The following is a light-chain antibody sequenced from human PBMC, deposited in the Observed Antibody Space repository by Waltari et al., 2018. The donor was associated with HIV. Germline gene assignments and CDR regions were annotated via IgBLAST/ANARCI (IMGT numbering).Light chain of an antibody. CDR3: ATWDDSLNAWV. V-gene: IGLV1-44*01. J-gene: IGLJ3*02. CDR1: SSNIGSNT. Sequence: QSVLTQPPSASGTPGQRVTISCSGSSSNIGSNTVNWYQLLPGTAPKLLIYSNKQRPSGVPDRFSCSKSGPSASLAISGLQSEDEADYYCATWDDSLNAWVFGGGTKLTVL. CDR2: SNK.